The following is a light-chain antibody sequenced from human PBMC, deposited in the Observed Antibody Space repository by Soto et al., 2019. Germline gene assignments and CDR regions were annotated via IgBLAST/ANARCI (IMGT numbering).Light chain of an antibody. CDR1: QSVTNNY. CDR2: GAS. CDR3: QQYGTSPYT. V-gene: IGKV3-20*01. J-gene: IGKJ2*01. Sequence: EVVLTQSPDTLSLSPGERATLSCRASQSVTNNYLAWYQQKLGQPPRLLIYGASSRPGGIPDRFSGSGSGKDFTLTISRLEPEDVAVYYCQQYGTSPYTFAQGTKVEI.